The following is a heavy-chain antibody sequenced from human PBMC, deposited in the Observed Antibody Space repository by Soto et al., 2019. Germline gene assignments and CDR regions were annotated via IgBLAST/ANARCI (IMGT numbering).Heavy chain of an antibody. CDR1: GYTFTTYY. CDR3: ARDVGMASRPYLDY. J-gene: IGHJ4*02. D-gene: IGHD6-6*01. Sequence: ASVKVSCKASGYTFTTYYMYWVRQAPGQGLEWMGIINPSGGSTSFAQKFQGRVTMTRDASTSTVYMELISLTSEDTAVYYCARDVGMASRPYLDYWGQGTLVTVSS. V-gene: IGHV1-46*01. CDR2: INPSGGST.